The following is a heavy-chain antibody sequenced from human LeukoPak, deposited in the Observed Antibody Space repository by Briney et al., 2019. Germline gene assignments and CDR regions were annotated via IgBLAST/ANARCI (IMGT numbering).Heavy chain of an antibody. J-gene: IGHJ6*02. CDR1: GFIFSGSS. Sequence: GGSLRLSCAASGFIFSGSSMHWVRQASGKGLEWVGRIRSKTNNYATAYAASAKGRFTISRDDSENTAYLQMNSLKSEDTAVYYCTRRDGDSLDVWGQGTTVTVSS. D-gene: IGHD3-3*01. CDR3: TRRDGDSLDV. V-gene: IGHV3-73*01. CDR2: IRSKTNNYAT.